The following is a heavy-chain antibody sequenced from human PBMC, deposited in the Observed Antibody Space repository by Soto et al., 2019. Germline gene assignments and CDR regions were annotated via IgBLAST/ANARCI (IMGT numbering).Heavy chain of an antibody. J-gene: IGHJ5*02. CDR2: ISAYNGNT. CDR1: GYTFTSYG. CDR3: ARGWDGGYYVILPPQPGFAP. D-gene: IGHD3-9*01. Sequence: ASVKVSCKASGYTFTSYGISWVRQAPGQGLEWMGWISAYNGNTNYAQKLQGRVTMTTDTSTSTAYMELRSLRSDDTAVYYCARGWDGGYYVILPPQPGFAPWGKGPLATVPS. V-gene: IGHV1-18*01.